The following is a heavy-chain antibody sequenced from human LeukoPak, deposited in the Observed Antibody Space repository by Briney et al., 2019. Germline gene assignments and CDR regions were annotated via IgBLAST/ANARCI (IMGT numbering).Heavy chain of an antibody. V-gene: IGHV1-2*02. D-gene: IGHD3-22*01. CDR1: GYTFTGYY. CDR3: ARDYYDSSGYSFP. Sequence: ASVKVSCKASGYTFTGYYMHWVRQAPGQGLEWMGWINPNSGGTNYAQKFQGRVTMTRDTSISTAYMELSRLRSDDTAVYYCARDYYDSSGYSFPWGQGTLVTVSS. J-gene: IGHJ5*02. CDR2: INPNSGGT.